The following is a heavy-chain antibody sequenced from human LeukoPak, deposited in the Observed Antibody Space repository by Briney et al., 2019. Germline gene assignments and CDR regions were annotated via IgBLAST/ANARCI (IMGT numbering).Heavy chain of an antibody. J-gene: IGHJ4*02. V-gene: IGHV3-23*01. CDR3: AKNYGSGSYVYYFDY. Sequence: GGSLRLSCAASGFTFSSYAMSWVRQAPGKGLEWVSGISGSGGSTYYADSVKGRFTISRDNSKNTLYLQMNSLRAEDTAVYYCAKNYGSGSYVYYFDYWGQGTLVTVSS. CDR1: GFTFSSYA. CDR2: ISGSGGST. D-gene: IGHD3-10*01.